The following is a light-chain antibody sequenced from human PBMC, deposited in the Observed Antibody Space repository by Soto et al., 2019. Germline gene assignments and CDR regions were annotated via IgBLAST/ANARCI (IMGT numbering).Light chain of an antibody. CDR2: EVS. CDR1: SSDIGGSNS. J-gene: IGLJ1*01. CDR3: SSSTSGSTPFV. Sequence: QSALTQPASVSGSPGQSITISCTGTSSDIGGSNSVSWYQQHPGQAPKLMISEVSNRPSGVSNRFSGSKSGNTASPTISGLQAEDEADYYCSSSTSGSTPFVFGAGTKVTVL. V-gene: IGLV2-14*01.